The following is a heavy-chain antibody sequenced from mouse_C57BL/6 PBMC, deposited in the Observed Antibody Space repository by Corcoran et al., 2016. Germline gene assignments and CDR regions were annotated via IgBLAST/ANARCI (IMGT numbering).Heavy chain of an antibody. CDR2: INTYSGVP. Sequence: QIQLVQSGPELKKPGETVKISCKASGYTFTTYGMSWVKQAPGKGLKWMGWINTYSGVPTYADDFKGRFAFSLETSASTAYLQINNLNNEDTATYFGARFPDYDDFDYWAQGTTLTVSS. D-gene: IGHD2-4*01. J-gene: IGHJ2*01. CDR3: ARFPDYDDFDY. V-gene: IGHV9-3*01. CDR1: GYTFTTYG.